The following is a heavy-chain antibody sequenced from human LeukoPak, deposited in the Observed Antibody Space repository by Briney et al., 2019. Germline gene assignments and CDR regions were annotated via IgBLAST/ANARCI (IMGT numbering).Heavy chain of an antibody. V-gene: IGHV4-61*02. J-gene: IGHJ3*01. CDR2: IYTTGYT. CDR1: GGSISGGSFC. D-gene: IGHD3/OR15-3a*01. Sequence: SETLSLTCSVSGGSISGGSFCWGWLRQPAGKGLEWIGRIYTTGYTNYNPSLQSRVTISFDTSKTQFSLKMTSVTAADTAMYYCARHLDWDSGGDAFDFWGRGTMVTVSS. CDR3: ARHLDWDSGGDAFDF.